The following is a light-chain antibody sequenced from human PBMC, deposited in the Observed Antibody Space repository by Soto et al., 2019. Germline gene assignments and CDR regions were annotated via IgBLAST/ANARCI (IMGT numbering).Light chain of an antibody. Sequence: QSVLTQPPSASGSPGQSVTISCTGTSGDVGRYNYVSWYQQHPRKAPKLLIYEVSKRPSGVPDRFSGSKSGNTASLTVSGLKAEDEAHYYCSSYSGSNTWVFGGGTKLTVL. CDR3: SSYSGSNTWV. J-gene: IGLJ3*02. CDR1: SGDVGRYNY. V-gene: IGLV2-8*01. CDR2: EVS.